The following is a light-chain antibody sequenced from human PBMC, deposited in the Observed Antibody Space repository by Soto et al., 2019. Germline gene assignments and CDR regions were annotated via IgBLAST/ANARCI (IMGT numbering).Light chain of an antibody. V-gene: IGLV1-47*01. CDR2: RNN. CDR3: AAWDDSLSGLV. Sequence: QLVLTQPPSASGTPGQRVTISCSGSSSNIGSNYVYWYQQVPGTAPKLLIHRNNQRPSGVPDRFSGSKSGTSASLAISGLRSEDEADYYCAAWDDSLSGLVFGGGTKLTVL. J-gene: IGLJ2*01. CDR1: SSNIGSNY.